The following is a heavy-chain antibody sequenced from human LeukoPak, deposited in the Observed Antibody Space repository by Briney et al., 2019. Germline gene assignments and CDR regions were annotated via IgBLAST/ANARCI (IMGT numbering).Heavy chain of an antibody. D-gene: IGHD3-22*01. CDR3: AKSYFDSSTYYSYYFNL. Sequence: SETLSLTCTVSGGSISGGYWSWIRQPPGRGLVWIGYVYTSGSTNYNPSLKSRVTISVDTSKSQFALKLSSVTAADTAVYYCAKSYFDSSTYYSYYFNLWGQGALVTVSS. CDR1: GGSISGGY. J-gene: IGHJ4*02. CDR2: VYTSGST. V-gene: IGHV4-4*09.